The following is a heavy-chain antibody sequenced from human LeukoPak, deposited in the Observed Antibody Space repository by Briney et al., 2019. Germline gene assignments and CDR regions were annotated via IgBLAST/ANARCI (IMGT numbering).Heavy chain of an antibody. V-gene: IGHV4-30-4*08. J-gene: IGHJ3*02. Sequence: TSQTLSLTCTVSGGSISSGDYYWSWIRQPPGKGLEWIGYIYYSGSTYYNPSLKSRVTISVDTSKNQFSLKLSSVTAADTAVYYCAGSESMWAFGIWGQGTMVTVSS. CDR2: IYYSGST. D-gene: IGHD2-21*01. CDR3: AGSESMWAFGI. CDR1: GGSISSGDYY.